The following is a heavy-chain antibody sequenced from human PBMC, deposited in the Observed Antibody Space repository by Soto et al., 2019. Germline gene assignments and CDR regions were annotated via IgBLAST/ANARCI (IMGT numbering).Heavy chain of an antibody. D-gene: IGHD6-13*01. CDR2: IRQDGDEK. J-gene: IGHJ6*02. Sequence: GGSLRLSCAASAFTFSSHWMSWVRQAPGKGLECVANIRQDGDEKYYVDSVKGRFTISRDNAKNSLYLQMNSLRAEDTAVYYCARAPYSRSTQYWCYNYGMDVWGQGTTVTV. V-gene: IGHV3-7*03. CDR3: ARAPYSRSTQYWCYNYGMDV. CDR1: AFTFSSHW.